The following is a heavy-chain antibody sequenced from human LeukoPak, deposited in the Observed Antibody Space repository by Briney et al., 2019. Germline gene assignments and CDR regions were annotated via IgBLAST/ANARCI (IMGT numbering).Heavy chain of an antibody. J-gene: IGHJ5*02. V-gene: IGHV3-48*04. CDR2: ISSSGSTI. CDR3: ARDDQTFDP. CDR1: GFTLSRYS. Sequence: PGGSLRLSCRASGFTLSRYSMIWVRQAPGKGLEWVSYISSSGSTIYYADSVKGRFTISRDNAKNSLYLQMNSLRAEDTAVYYCARDDQTFDPWGQGTLVTVSS.